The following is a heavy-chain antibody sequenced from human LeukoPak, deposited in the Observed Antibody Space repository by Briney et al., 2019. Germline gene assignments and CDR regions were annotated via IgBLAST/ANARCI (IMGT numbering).Heavy chain of an antibody. CDR2: ISWNSGSI. D-gene: IGHD3-9*01. CDR1: GFTFDDYA. Sequence: GRSLRLSCAASGFTFDDYAMHWVRQAPGKGLEWVSGISWNSGSIGYADSVKGRFTIYRDNAKNSLYLQMNSLRAEDTALYYCAKSYYDILTGLDYWGQGTLVTVSS. J-gene: IGHJ4*02. CDR3: AKSYYDILTGLDY. V-gene: IGHV3-9*01.